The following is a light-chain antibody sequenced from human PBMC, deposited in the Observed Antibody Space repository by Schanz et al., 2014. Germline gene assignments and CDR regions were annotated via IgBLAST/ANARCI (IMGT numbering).Light chain of an antibody. CDR1: SSNIGRNT. CDR3: AAWDDSLNGVV. CDR2: GNN. J-gene: IGLJ2*01. V-gene: IGLV1-44*01. Sequence: QSVLTQPPSPSGTPGQRVTISCSGSSSNIGRNTVNWYQQLPGTAPKLLIYGNNQRPSGVPDRFSGSKSGTSASLAISGLQSEDEADYYCAAWDDSLNGVVFGGGTKLTVL.